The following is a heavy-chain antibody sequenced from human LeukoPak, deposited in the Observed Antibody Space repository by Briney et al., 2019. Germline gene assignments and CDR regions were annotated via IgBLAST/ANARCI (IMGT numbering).Heavy chain of an antibody. J-gene: IGHJ3*02. D-gene: IGHD5-12*01. CDR3: ARSVDIVATIETTAFDI. V-gene: IGHV1-69*04. CDR1: GGTFSSYA. CDR2: IITILGIA. Sequence: SVKVSCKASGGTFSSYAISWVRQAPGQGLEWMGRIITILGIANYAQKFQGRVTITADKSTSTAYMELSSLRSEDTAVYYCARSVDIVATIETTAFDIWGQGTMVTVSS.